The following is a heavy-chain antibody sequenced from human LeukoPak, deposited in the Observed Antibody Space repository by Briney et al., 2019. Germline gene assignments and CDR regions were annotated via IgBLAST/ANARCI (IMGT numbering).Heavy chain of an antibody. J-gene: IGHJ6*03. Sequence: SETLSLTCAVYGGSFSGYYWSWIRQPPGKELEWIGEINHSGSTNYNPSLKSRVTISVDTSKNQFSLKLSSVTAADTAVYYCARAPTYRYYYYMDVWGKGTTVTVSS. V-gene: IGHV4-34*01. CDR1: GGSFSGYY. CDR3: ARAPTYRYYYYMDV. CDR2: INHSGST.